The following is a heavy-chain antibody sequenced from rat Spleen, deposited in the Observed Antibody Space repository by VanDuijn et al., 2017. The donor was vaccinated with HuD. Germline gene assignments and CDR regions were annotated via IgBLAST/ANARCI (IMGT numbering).Heavy chain of an antibody. CDR2: ITDRGDST. J-gene: IGHJ4*01. Sequence: EVQLVESGGGLVQPGRSLKLSCAVSGFTFSNSAMAWVRQAPTKGLEWVASITDRGDSTYYRDSVQGRFTISRDNAKSTLYLQMNSLRSEDTATYYCARPHSYYYVMDTWGQGASVTVSS. CDR3: ARPHSYYYVMDT. V-gene: IGHV5S23*01. CDR1: GFTFSNSA.